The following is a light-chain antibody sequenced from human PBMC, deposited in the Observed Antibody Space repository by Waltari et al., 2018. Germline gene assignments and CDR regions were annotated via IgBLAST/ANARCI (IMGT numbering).Light chain of an antibody. CDR3: QSYDSSLSGSKV. J-gene: IGLJ3*02. CDR2: GNS. Sequence: QSVLTQPPSVSGAPGQRVTISCTGSGSNIGAGYDVHWYKQLPGTAPKVLIYGNSNRPSGVPYRFSGSKSGTSASLAITWRQAEDEADYSCQSYDSSLSGSKVFGGGTKLTVL. V-gene: IGLV1-40*01. CDR1: GSNIGAGYD.